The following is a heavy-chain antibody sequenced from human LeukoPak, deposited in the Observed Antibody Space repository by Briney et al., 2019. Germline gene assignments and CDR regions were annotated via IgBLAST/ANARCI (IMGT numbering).Heavy chain of an antibody. V-gene: IGHV3-74*01. D-gene: IGHD2-15*01. CDR3: ARRDIFDY. CDR2: INSDGSTT. J-gene: IGHJ4*02. Sequence: GVSLRLSCAASGFTFSSHWMHWVRQAPGKGLMWVSRINSDGSTTSYADSVKGRFTISRDNAKNTLYLQMNSLRAEDTAVYYCARRDIFDYWGQGTLVTASS. CDR1: GFTFSSHW.